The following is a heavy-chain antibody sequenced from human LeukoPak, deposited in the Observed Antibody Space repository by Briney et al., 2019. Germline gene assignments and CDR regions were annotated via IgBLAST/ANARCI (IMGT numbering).Heavy chain of an antibody. V-gene: IGHV1-3*01. CDR3: ARDHEYYYDSSGYYGSDY. Sequence: ASVKVSCKASGYTFTSYAMHWVRQAPGQRLEWMGWINAGNGNTKYSQKFQGRVTITRDTSASTAYMELSSLRSEDTAVYYCARDHEYYYDSSGYYGSDYWGQGTLVTVSS. D-gene: IGHD3-22*01. J-gene: IGHJ4*02. CDR2: INAGNGNT. CDR1: GYTFTSYA.